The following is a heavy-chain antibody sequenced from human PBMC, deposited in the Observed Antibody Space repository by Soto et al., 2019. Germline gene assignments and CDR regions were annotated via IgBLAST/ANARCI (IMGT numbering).Heavy chain of an antibody. CDR3: ARDYGDYGGIYYYGMDV. V-gene: IGHV1-2*02. J-gene: IGHJ6*02. D-gene: IGHD4-17*01. Sequence: ASVKVSCKASGCTFTGYYMHWVRQAPGQGLEWMGWINPNSGGTNYAQKFQGRVTMTRDTSISTAYMELSRLRSDDTAVYYCARDYGDYGGIYYYGMDVWGQGTTVTVSS. CDR1: GCTFTGYY. CDR2: INPNSGGT.